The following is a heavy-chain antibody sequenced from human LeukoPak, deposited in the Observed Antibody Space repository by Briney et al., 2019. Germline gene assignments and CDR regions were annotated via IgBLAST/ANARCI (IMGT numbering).Heavy chain of an antibody. Sequence: ASVKVSCKASGYTFTSYAMNWVRQAPGQGLEWMGWISADTSDTIYAQKFEGRVTMTTDTPTSTAYMELRSLRSDDTAIYFCARSHRTLKLLLPTDHWGQGTLVTVSS. CDR3: ARSHRTLKLLLPTDH. CDR1: GYTFTSYA. D-gene: IGHD3-22*01. CDR2: ISADTSDT. V-gene: IGHV1-18*01. J-gene: IGHJ5*02.